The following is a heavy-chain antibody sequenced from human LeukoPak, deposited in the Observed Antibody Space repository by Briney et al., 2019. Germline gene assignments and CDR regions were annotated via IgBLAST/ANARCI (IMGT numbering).Heavy chain of an antibody. CDR1: GGSFSGYY. J-gene: IGHJ6*02. D-gene: IGHD3-10*01. V-gene: IGHV4-34*01. Sequence: SETLSLTCAVSGGSFSGYYWSWIRQPPGKGLEWIGEINHSGSTNYNPSLTSRATISVDTSKIQISLKLSSVTAEETAVYYCASPKFRGFYYYGMDVWGQGTTVTVS. CDR3: ASPKFRGFYYYGMDV. CDR2: INHSGST.